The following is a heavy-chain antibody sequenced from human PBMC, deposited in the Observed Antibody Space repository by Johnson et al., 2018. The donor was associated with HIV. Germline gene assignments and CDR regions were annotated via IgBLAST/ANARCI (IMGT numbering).Heavy chain of an antibody. D-gene: IGHD6-13*01. V-gene: IGHV3-30-3*01. Sequence: QVQLVESGGGVVQPGRSLRLSCAASEFSFSTYALHWVRQAPGKGLERVVVISYAGSNKSYADSVKGRFTISRDNSKNTLYLQMNSLRAEDTAVYYCAREGEGYSSSWYDAFDIWGQGTMVTVSS. CDR2: ISYAGSNK. CDR3: AREGEGYSSSWYDAFDI. CDR1: EFSFSTYA. J-gene: IGHJ3*02.